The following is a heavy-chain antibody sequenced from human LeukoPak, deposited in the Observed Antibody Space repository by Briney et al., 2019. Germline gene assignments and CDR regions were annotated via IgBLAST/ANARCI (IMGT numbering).Heavy chain of an antibody. D-gene: IGHD6-19*01. CDR3: ARDSSGWYEPAFDY. Sequence: KPSETLSLTCIVSGYSISSGYFWGWVRQPPGKGLEWIGSIYHSGTTHYNPSLKSRVTISVDTSKNQFSLKLSSVTAADTAVYYCARDSSGWYEPAFDYWGQGTLVTVSS. CDR1: GYSISSGYF. J-gene: IGHJ4*02. V-gene: IGHV4-38-2*02. CDR2: IYHSGTT.